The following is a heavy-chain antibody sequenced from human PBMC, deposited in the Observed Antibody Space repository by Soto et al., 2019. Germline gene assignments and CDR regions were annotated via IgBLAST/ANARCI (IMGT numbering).Heavy chain of an antibody. CDR3: ARDKSGYSYYYFDY. J-gene: IGHJ4*02. CDR2: IYYSGST. V-gene: IGHV4-31*03. CDR1: GGSISSGGYY. D-gene: IGHD5-18*01. Sequence: QVQLQESGPGLVKPSQTLSLTCTVSGGSISSGGYYWSWIRQHPGKGLEWIGYIYYSGSTSYNPSLKSRVTISVDTSKNQFSLKLSSVTAADTAVYYCARDKSGYSYYYFDYWGQGTLVTVSS.